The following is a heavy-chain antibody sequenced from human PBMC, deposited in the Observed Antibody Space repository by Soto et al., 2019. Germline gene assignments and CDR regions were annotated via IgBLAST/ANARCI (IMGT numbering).Heavy chain of an antibody. CDR2: ISGSGGST. D-gene: IGHD5-12*01. CDR3: AKDGYTGFDPSHFDY. CDR1: GLTFSDYA. Sequence: VGSLRLSCAASGLTFSDYAMSWVRQAPGKGLEWVSTISGSGGSTYYADSVKGRFTISRVNSKTTLYLQMNSLRAEDTAVYYCAKDGYTGFDPSHFDYWGQGTLVTVSS. V-gene: IGHV3-23*01. J-gene: IGHJ4*02.